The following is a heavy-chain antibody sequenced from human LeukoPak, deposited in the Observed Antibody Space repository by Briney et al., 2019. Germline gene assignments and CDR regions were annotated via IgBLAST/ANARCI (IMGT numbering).Heavy chain of an antibody. CDR3: VKAKSSSSWEPFDY. V-gene: IGHV3-66*02. D-gene: IGHD2-2*01. J-gene: IGHJ4*02. CDR1: GFTVSRNY. Sequence: GGSLRLSCAASGFTVSRNYMSWVRQAPGKGLEWVSVSYSGGDTYYPDSVKGRFTVSRDNPKNTVYLQMSSLRAEDTAVYYCVKAKSSSSWEPFDYWGQGALVTVSS. CDR2: SYSGGDT.